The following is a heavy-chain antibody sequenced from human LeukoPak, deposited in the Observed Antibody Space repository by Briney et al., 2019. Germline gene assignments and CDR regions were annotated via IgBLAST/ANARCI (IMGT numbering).Heavy chain of an antibody. V-gene: IGHV4-31*03. J-gene: IGHJ3*02. Sequence: SQTLSLTCTVSGGSISSGDYYWSWIRKHPGKGLEWIGYIYYSGSTYYNPSLKSRGTISVDTSKNQFSLRLSSVTAADTAVYYCARLYTSFRAFDIWGQGTMVTVSS. CDR3: ARLYTSFRAFDI. D-gene: IGHD6-6*01. CDR1: GGSISSGDYY. CDR2: IYYSGST.